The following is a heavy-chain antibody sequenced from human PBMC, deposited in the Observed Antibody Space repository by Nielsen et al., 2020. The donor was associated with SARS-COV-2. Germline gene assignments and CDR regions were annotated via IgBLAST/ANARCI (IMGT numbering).Heavy chain of an antibody. CDR1: GFTFHDYA. Sequence: SLKISCAASGFTFHDYAMHWVRQAPGKGLEWVSGISWNSGSIGYADSVKGRFTISRDNDKNSLYLQMNSLRAEDTALYYCAKIGYYYDSSGYYIDAFDIWGQGTMVTVSS. J-gene: IGHJ3*02. CDR3: AKIGYYYDSSGYYIDAFDI. D-gene: IGHD3-22*01. CDR2: ISWNSGSI. V-gene: IGHV3-9*01.